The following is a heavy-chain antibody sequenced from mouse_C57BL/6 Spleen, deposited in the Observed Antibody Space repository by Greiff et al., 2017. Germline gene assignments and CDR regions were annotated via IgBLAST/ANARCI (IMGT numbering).Heavy chain of an antibody. CDR2: IHPSDSDT. J-gene: IGHJ3*01. V-gene: IGHV1-74*01. CDR3: AAIYYDYDVGFAY. CDR1: GYTFTSYW. D-gene: IGHD2-4*01. Sequence: QVQLQQPGAELVKPGASVKVSCKASGYTFTSYWMHWVKQRPGQGLEWIGRIHPSDSDTNYNQKFKGKATLTVATSSSTAYMQLSSLTSEDSAVYYCAAIYYDYDVGFAYWGQGTLVTVSA.